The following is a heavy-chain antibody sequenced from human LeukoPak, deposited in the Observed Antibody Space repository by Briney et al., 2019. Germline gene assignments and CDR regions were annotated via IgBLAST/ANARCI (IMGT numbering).Heavy chain of an antibody. Sequence: SETLSLTCTVSGGSISSYYWSWIRQPPGKGLEWIGYIYYSGSTNYNPSLKSRVTISVDTSKNQFSLKLSSVTAADTAVYYCARFRFGELQIDYWGQGSLVTVSS. J-gene: IGHJ4*02. V-gene: IGHV4-59*12. CDR3: ARFRFGELQIDY. CDR2: IYYSGST. D-gene: IGHD3-10*01. CDR1: GGSISSYY.